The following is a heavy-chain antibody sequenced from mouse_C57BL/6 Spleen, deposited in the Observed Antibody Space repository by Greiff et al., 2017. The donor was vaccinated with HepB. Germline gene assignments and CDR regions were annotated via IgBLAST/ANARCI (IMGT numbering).Heavy chain of an antibody. Sequence: QVQLQQPGAELVRPGSSVKLSCKASGYTFTSYWMHWVKQRPIQGLEWIGNIDPSDSETHYNQKFRDKATLTVDKSSSTAYMQLSSLTSEDSAVYYCARGGPMVTTNFDYWGQGTTLTVSS. V-gene: IGHV1-52*01. CDR3: ARGGPMVTTNFDY. CDR1: GYTFTSYW. J-gene: IGHJ2*01. D-gene: IGHD2-2*01. CDR2: IDPSDSET.